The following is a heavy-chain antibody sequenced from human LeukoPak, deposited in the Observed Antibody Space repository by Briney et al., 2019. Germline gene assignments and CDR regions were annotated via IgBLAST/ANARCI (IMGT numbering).Heavy chain of an antibody. CDR3: ARRVLYSGSYFDY. V-gene: IGHV4-59*08. CDR1: GGSISSYY. Sequence: PSETLSLTCTVSGGSISSYYWSWIRQPLGKGLEWIGYIYYSGSTNYNPSLKSRVTISVDTSKNQFSLKLSSVTAADTAVYYCARRVLYSGSYFDYWGQGTLVTVSS. J-gene: IGHJ4*02. D-gene: IGHD1-26*01. CDR2: IYYSGST.